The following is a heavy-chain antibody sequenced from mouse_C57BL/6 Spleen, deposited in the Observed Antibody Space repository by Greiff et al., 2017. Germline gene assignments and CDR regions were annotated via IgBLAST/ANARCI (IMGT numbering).Heavy chain of an antibody. J-gene: IGHJ2*01. CDR2: ICPEDGGT. D-gene: IGHD1-1*01. Sequence: EVQLQQSGPELVRPGASVKLSCTASGFTITDYDMHWVKQRPEQGLEWIGWICPEDGGTEYAAKFKGKATITADTSSNPAYLKLSSLTSEDTAVYYCARSGYDCCSSVDDRGTGTTLTVSS. CDR1: GFTITDYD. CDR3: ARSGYDCCSSVDD. V-gene: IGHV14-4*01.